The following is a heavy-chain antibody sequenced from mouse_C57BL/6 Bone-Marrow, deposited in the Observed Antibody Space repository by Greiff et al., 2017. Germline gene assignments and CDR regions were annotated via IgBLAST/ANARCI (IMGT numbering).Heavy chain of an antibody. J-gene: IGHJ4*01. Sequence: QVQLQQSGAELAKPGASVKLSCKASGYTFTSYWMHWGKQRPGQGLEWIGYINPSSGYTKYNQKFKDKATLTADKSSSTAYMQLSSLTYEDSAVYYCAGGLGRVYYAMDYWGQGTSVTVSS. D-gene: IGHD4-1*01. CDR2: INPSSGYT. CDR3: AGGLGRVYYAMDY. CDR1: GYTFTSYW. V-gene: IGHV1-7*01.